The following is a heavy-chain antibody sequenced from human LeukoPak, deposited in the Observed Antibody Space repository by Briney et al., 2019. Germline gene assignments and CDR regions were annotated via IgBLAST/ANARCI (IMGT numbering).Heavy chain of an antibody. CDR3: ARGLNSGSQRWGVYY. Sequence: ASVKVSCKASGYTFTGYYMHWVRQAPGQGLEWMGWINPNSGGTNYAQKFQGRVTMTRDTSNSTAYMELSRLRSDDTAVYYCARGLNSGSQRWGVYYWGQGTLVTVSS. D-gene: IGHD1-26*01. CDR1: GYTFTGYY. CDR2: INPNSGGT. J-gene: IGHJ4*02. V-gene: IGHV1-2*02.